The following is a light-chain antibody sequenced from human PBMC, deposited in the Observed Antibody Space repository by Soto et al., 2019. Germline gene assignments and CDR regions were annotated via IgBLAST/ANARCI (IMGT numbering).Light chain of an antibody. V-gene: IGLV1-51*01. CDR1: SSNIGNNY. J-gene: IGLJ2*01. CDR3: GTWDSSLSPVV. Sequence: QSVLTQPPSVSAAPGQKVTISCSGSSSNIGNNYVSWYQQLPGTAPKLLIYDNNKRPSGIPDRCSGSKSGTSATLGITGLQTGDEADYYCGTWDSSLSPVVFGGGTQLTVL. CDR2: DNN.